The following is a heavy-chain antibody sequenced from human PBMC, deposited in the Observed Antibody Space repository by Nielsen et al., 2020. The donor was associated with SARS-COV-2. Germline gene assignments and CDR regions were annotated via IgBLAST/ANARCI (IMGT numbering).Heavy chain of an antibody. CDR2: ISSSSSYI. CDR3: ARGTYYYDSSGYYGEY. V-gene: IGHV3-21*01. CDR1: GFTFSSYS. J-gene: IGHJ4*02. Sequence: GGSLRLSCAASGFTFSSYSMNWVRQAPGKGLEWVSSISSSSSYIYYADSVKGRFTISRDNAKNSLYLQMNSLRAEDTAVYYCARGTYYYDSSGYYGEYWGQGTLVTVSS. D-gene: IGHD3-22*01.